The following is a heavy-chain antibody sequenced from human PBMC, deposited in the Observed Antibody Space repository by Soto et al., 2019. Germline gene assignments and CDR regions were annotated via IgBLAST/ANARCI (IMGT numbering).Heavy chain of an antibody. CDR1: GFSLYTSGVG. Sequence: QIALEESGPTRVKPTQTLAVTCTFSGFSLYTSGVGVGWIRQPPGKALEWLAVIYWDDDKRYSPSLKSRLTITKETTKNQVVLTMTNMDPVDKATYYCAHRELYSGSYWDGGYFDYWGQGTLVTVSS. D-gene: IGHD1-26*01. J-gene: IGHJ4*02. V-gene: IGHV2-5*02. CDR3: AHRELYSGSYWDGGYFDY. CDR2: IYWDDDK.